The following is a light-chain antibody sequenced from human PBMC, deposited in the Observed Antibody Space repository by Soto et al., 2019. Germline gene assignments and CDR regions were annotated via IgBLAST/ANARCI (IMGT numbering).Light chain of an antibody. CDR3: QQRGNWIT. CDR2: DAS. V-gene: IGKV3-11*01. J-gene: IGKJ5*01. Sequence: EIVLPQSPATLSLSPGERATLSCRASQSVSSYLAWYQQKPGQAPRLLIYDASNRATGIPARFSASGSGTDFTLTISSLEPEDSAVYYCQQRGNWITFGPGTRLEIK. CDR1: QSVSSY.